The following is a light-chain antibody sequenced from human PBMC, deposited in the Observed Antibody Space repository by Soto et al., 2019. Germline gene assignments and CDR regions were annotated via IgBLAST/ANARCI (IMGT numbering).Light chain of an antibody. CDR2: EVS. V-gene: IGLV2-14*01. Sequence: QSALTQPASVSGSPGQSITISCTGTSRDVGGYNYVSWYQQHPGKAPKLMISEVSNRPSGVSNRFSGSKSGNTASLTISGLQAEAEANYYCSSYTSRSTLVFGGGTQLTVL. CDR1: SRDVGGYNY. J-gene: IGLJ2*01. CDR3: SSYTSRSTLV.